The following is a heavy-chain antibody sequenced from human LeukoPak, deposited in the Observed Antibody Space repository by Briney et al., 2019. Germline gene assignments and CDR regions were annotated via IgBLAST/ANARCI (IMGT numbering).Heavy chain of an antibody. Sequence: SETLSLTCTVSGGSISSYYWSWIRQPPGKGLEWIGYIYYSGSTNYNPSLKSRVTISVDTSKNQFSLKLSSVTAEDTAVYYCARDAYYGSAPGSFDYWGQGTLVTVSS. V-gene: IGHV4-59*01. J-gene: IGHJ4*02. CDR2: IYYSGST. CDR1: GGSISSYY. D-gene: IGHD3-10*01. CDR3: ARDAYYGSAPGSFDY.